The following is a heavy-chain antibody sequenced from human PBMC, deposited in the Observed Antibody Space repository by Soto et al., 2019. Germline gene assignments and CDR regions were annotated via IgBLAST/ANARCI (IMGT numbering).Heavy chain of an antibody. CDR1: GFTFSSYG. J-gene: IGHJ4*02. V-gene: IGHV3-23*01. Sequence: EVQLLESGGGLVQPGGCLRLSCAPSGFTFSSYGMTRVRQAPGKGLEWVAFSSATGAGTYYAASLKGRFTISRDNSKNTLYLQMTSLRADDTAVYYCAKDRRAGGNYGFYSDFWGQGALVIVSS. CDR3: AKDRRAGGNYGFYSDF. D-gene: IGHD1-7*01. CDR2: SSATGAGT.